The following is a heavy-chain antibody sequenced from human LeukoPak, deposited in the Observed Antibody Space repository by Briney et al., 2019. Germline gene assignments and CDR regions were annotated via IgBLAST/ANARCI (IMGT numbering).Heavy chain of an antibody. Sequence: GGSLRLSCVVSGFTLSNSWMSWVRQAPGKGLEWVANIKQDGSEKYYVDSVKGRFTISRDNAKNSLYLQMSSLRAEDTAVYYCARATSAYYYPDAFDIWGQGTMVTVSS. CDR3: ARATSAYYYPDAFDI. CDR1: GFTLSNSW. CDR2: IKQDGSEK. D-gene: IGHD3-22*01. J-gene: IGHJ3*02. V-gene: IGHV3-7*03.